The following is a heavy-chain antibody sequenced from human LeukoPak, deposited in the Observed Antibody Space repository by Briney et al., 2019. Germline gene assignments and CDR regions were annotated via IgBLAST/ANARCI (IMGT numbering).Heavy chain of an antibody. CDR2: IYYSGST. D-gene: IGHD6-6*01. V-gene: IGHV4-4*02. CDR3: ARVSGGYSSSWFDP. CDR1: GGSISSSNW. Sequence: PSETLSLTCAVSGGSISSSNWWSWVRQPPGKGLEWIGEIYYSGSTNYNPSLKSRVTISVDKSKNQFSLKLSSVTAADTAVYYCARVSGGYSSSWFDPWGQGTLVTVSS. J-gene: IGHJ5*02.